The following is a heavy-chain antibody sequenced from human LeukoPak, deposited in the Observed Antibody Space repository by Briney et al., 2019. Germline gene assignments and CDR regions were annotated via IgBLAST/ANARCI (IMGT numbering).Heavy chain of an antibody. D-gene: IGHD3-10*01. V-gene: IGHV3-23*01. CDR3: AKTMVRGGVRLSYYYGMDV. J-gene: IGHJ6*02. Sequence: GGSLRLSCAASGFTFSSYAMSWVRQAPGKGLEWVSAISGSGGSTYYADSVKGRFTISRDNSKNTLYLQMNSLRAEDTAVYYCAKTMVRGGVRLSYYYGMDVWGQGTTVTVSS. CDR1: GFTFSSYA. CDR2: ISGSGGST.